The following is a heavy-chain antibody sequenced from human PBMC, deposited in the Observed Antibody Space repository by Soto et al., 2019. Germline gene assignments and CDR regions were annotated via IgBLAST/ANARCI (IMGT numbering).Heavy chain of an antibody. D-gene: IGHD2-21*01. J-gene: IGHJ4*02. V-gene: IGHV4-31*03. CDR3: ARDRRYGRFLFGTFDY. CDR1: GGSISSGGYY. CDR2: IYYSGST. Sequence: SETLSLTCTVSGGSISSGGYYWSWIRQHPGKGLEWIGYIYYSGSTYYNPSLKSRVTISVDTSKNQFSLKLSSVTAADTAVYYCARDRRYGRFLFGTFDYWGQGTLVTVSS.